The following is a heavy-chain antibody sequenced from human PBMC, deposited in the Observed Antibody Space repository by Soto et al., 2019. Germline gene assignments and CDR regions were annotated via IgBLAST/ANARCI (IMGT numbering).Heavy chain of an antibody. CDR1: GLTFSSYA. J-gene: IGHJ6*03. V-gene: IGHV3-23*01. Sequence: GGSLRLSCTASGLTFSSYAMTWVRQAPGGGLEWVSTISRSGDDTYYADSVKGRFIISRDNPQNTLYLQMNSLRAEDTAIYHCATGSYYSRGRTFYYMDVWGKGTTVTVSS. CDR2: ISRSGDDT. CDR3: ATGSYYSRGRTFYYMDV. D-gene: IGHD3-10*01.